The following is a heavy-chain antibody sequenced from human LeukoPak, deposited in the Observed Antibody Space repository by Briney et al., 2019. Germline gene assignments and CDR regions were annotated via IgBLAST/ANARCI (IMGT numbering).Heavy chain of an antibody. CDR3: AREGATGDAFDI. CDR1: GGSISSYY. D-gene: IGHD5-12*01. Sequence: PSETLSLTCTVSGGSISSYYWSWIRQPPGKGLEWIGYIYYSGSNNYNPSLKSRVTISVDTSKNQFSLKLSSVTAADTAVYYCAREGATGDAFDIWGQGTMVTVSS. V-gene: IGHV4-59*01. J-gene: IGHJ3*02. CDR2: IYYSGSN.